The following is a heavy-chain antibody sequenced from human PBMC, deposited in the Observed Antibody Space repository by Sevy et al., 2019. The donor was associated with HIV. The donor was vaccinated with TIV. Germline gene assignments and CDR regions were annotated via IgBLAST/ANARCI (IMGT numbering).Heavy chain of an antibody. CDR2: LSAYHGNT. D-gene: IGHD1-1*01. Sequence: ASVKVSCKASGYTFTSYGISWVRQAPGQGLEWMGWLSAYHGNTNYAQKLQGRVTMTTDTSTSTAYMELRSLRSDDTAVYYCARGGNRYNWNADYFDYWGQGTLVTVSS. CDR3: ARGGNRYNWNADYFDY. J-gene: IGHJ4*02. CDR1: GYTFTSYG. V-gene: IGHV1-18*01.